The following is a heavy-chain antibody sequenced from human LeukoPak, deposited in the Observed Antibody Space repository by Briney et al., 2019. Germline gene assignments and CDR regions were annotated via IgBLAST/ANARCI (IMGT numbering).Heavy chain of an antibody. J-gene: IGHJ4*02. Sequence: GESLKISCKGSGYSFTSYWIGWVRQMPGKGLEWMGIIYPGDSDTRYSPSFQGQVTISADKSISTAYLQWSSLKASDTAMYYCARQAPEGYDILTGYYSGWGQGTLVTVSS. V-gene: IGHV5-51*01. D-gene: IGHD3-9*01. CDR2: IYPGDSDT. CDR3: ARQAPEGYDILTGYYSG. CDR1: GYSFTSYW.